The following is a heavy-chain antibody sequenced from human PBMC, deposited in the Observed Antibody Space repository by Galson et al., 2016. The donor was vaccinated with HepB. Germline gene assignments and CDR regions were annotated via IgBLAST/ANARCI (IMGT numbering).Heavy chain of an antibody. CDR1: GLPFRSYG. Sequence: SLRLSCAASGLPFRSYGMHWVRQAPGKGLEWVAVILYDGSNKYYADSVKGRFTISRDNSKNTLYLNMSSLRPEDTAVYYCAASGSYLAADYWGQGTPVTVSS. CDR2: ILYDGSNK. CDR3: AASGSYLAADY. D-gene: IGHD1-26*01. V-gene: IGHV3-30*03. J-gene: IGHJ4*02.